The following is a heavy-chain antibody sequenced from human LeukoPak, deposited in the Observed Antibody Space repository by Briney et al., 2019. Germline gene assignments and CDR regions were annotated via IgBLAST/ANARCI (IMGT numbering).Heavy chain of an antibody. CDR1: GGSISSGGYS. CDR3: AREDYGGNSGFDY. CDR2: IYHSGST. J-gene: IGHJ4*02. Sequence: PSETLSLTCAVSGGSISSGGYSWSWIRQPPGKGLEWIGYIYHSGSTYYNPSLKGRVTISVDRSKNQFSLKLSSVTAADTAVYYCAREDYGGNSGFDYWGQGTLVTVSS. V-gene: IGHV4-30-2*01. D-gene: IGHD4-17*01.